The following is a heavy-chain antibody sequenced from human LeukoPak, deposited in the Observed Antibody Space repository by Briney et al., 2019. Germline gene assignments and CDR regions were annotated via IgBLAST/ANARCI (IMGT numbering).Heavy chain of an antibody. V-gene: IGHV3-23*01. CDR1: GFTFSSYA. J-gene: IGHJ1*01. Sequence: RSGGSLRLSCAASGFTFSSYAMSSVRQAPGKGLEWVSAISGSGGSTYYADSVKGRFTISRDNSKNTLYLQMNSLRAEDTAVYYCAKGSGYYPEDFQLWGQGTLVTVSS. D-gene: IGHD3-22*01. CDR3: AKGSGYYPEDFQL. CDR2: ISGSGGST.